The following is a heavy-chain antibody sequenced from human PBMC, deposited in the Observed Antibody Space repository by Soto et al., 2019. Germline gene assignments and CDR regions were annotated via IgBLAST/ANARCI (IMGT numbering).Heavy chain of an antibody. CDR1: GGTFSSYA. CDR2: IIPIFGTA. V-gene: IGHV1-69*06. D-gene: IGHD3-22*01. Sequence: SVKVSCKASGGTFSSYAISWVRQAPGQGLEWMGGIIPIFGTANYAQKFQGRVTITADKSTSTAYMELSSLRSEDTAVYYCARDRGSDYYDSARGLTFDYWGQGTLVTVSS. CDR3: ARDRGSDYYDSARGLTFDY. J-gene: IGHJ4*02.